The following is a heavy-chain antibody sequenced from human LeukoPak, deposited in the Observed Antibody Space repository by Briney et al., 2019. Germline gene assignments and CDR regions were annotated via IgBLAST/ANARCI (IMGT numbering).Heavy chain of an antibody. D-gene: IGHD6-13*01. J-gene: IGHJ3*02. Sequence: GGSLRLSCAASGFTVSSNYMSWVRQAPGKGLEWVSVIYSGGSTYYADSVKGRFTISRDNSKNTLYLQMNSLRAEDTAVYYCARDRAIAAAGKSYAFDIWGQGTMVTVSS. CDR1: GFTVSSNY. CDR2: IYSGGST. V-gene: IGHV3-53*01. CDR3: ARDRAIAAAGKSYAFDI.